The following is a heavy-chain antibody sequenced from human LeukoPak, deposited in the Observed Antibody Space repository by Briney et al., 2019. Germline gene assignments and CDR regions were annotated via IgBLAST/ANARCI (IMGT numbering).Heavy chain of an antibody. CDR1: GGSISSYY. V-gene: IGHV4-59*01. CDR2: IFYSGRT. D-gene: IGHD6-19*01. J-gene: IGHJ4*01. Sequence: SETLSLTCTVSGGSISSYYWSWIRQPPGKGLEWIGYIFYSGRTNYNPSLKSRVTISVDTSKNQFSLKLSSVTAADTAVYYCARRASSGWLFDYWGHGTLVTVSS. CDR3: ARRASSGWLFDY.